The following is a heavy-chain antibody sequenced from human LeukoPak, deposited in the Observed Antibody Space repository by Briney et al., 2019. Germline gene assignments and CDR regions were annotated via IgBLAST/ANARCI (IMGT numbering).Heavy chain of an antibody. CDR1: GLTFSSYE. J-gene: IGHJ4*02. CDR3: ARDVGSSGKRWLQLSY. Sequence: GGSLRLSCAASGLTFSSYEMNWVRQAPGKGLEWVSYIRSSGSTIYYADSVKGRFTISRDNAKNSLYLQMNSLRAEDTAVYYCARDVGSSGKRWLQLSYWGQGTLVTVSS. D-gene: IGHD5-24*01. CDR2: IRSSGSTI. V-gene: IGHV3-48*03.